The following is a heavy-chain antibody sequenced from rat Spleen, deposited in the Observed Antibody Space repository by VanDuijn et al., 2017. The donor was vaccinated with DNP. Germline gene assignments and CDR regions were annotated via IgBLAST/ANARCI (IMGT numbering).Heavy chain of an antibody. D-gene: IGHD1-4*01. CDR2: ISNSGAST. CDR3: TTGAGSP. V-gene: IGHV5-27*01. J-gene: IGHJ4*01. CDR1: GFTFSNFG. Sequence: EVQLVESGGGLMQPGRSLKLSCAASGFTFSNFGMAWVRQAPTKGLEWVASISNSGASTYYRDSGQGRFPISRDNAKSTLYLQMDSLRSEDTATYYCTTGAGSPWGQGTSVTVSS.